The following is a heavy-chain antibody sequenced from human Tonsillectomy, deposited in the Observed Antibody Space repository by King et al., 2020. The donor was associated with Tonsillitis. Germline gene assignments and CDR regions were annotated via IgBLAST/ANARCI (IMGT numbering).Heavy chain of an antibody. CDR3: ARPPGGWPHTFDI. V-gene: IGHV5-51*03. Sequence: QLVQSGAEVKKPGESLKISCKGAGYNFTNYWIGWVRQMPGRGLEWMGIIYPDDSDTRYSPSFQGHGTFSADKSITTAYLQWSSLKASDTAMYYCARPPGGWPHTFDIWGQGTMVTVSS. J-gene: IGHJ3*02. D-gene: IGHD6-19*01. CDR2: IYPDDSDT. CDR1: GYNFTNYW.